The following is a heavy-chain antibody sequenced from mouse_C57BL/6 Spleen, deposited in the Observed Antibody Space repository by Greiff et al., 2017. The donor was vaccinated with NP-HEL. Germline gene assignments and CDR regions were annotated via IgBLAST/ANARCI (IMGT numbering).Heavy chain of an antibody. CDR1: GFSFNTYA. D-gene: IGHD4-1*01. V-gene: IGHV10-1*01. J-gene: IGHJ1*03. CDR2: IRSKSNNYAT. Sequence: EVMLVESGGGLVQPKGSLKLSCAASGFSFNTYAMNWVRQAPGKGLEWVARIRSKSNNYATYYADSVKDRFTISRDDSESMLYLQMNNLKTEDTAMYYCVRQSWAWYFDVWGTGTTVTVSS. CDR3: VRQSWAWYFDV.